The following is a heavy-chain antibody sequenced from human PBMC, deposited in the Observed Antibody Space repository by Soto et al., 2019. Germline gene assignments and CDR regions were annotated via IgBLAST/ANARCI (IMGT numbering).Heavy chain of an antibody. CDR1: GLSLSTSGEA. D-gene: IGHD3-10*02. V-gene: IGHV2-5*02. CDR2: IYWDAAK. Sequence: QITLKASCPTLVKPTQTLTLTCTFSGLSLSTSGEAVGWIRQPPGKALEWLALIYWDAAKRYKPTLKTRLTITKDTSKNQVLLALTNRDPVDTPTYYCAHYVSSSPAGWFDPWGQGILVTVSS. CDR3: AHYVSSSPAGWFDP. J-gene: IGHJ5*02.